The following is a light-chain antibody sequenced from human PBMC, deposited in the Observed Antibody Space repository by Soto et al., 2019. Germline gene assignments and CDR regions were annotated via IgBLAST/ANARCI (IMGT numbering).Light chain of an antibody. CDR2: TAS. J-gene: IGKJ1*01. V-gene: IGKV1-9*01. CDR3: QQFHTYPWT. Sequence: DVQLTQSPSFLSASVGDRVTITCRASQGITNYLAWYQQKPGKAPKPLIYTASTLQSGVPSRFSGSGAGAEFTLTITGLQPEDFATYFCQQFHTYPWTFGQGTKVESK. CDR1: QGITNY.